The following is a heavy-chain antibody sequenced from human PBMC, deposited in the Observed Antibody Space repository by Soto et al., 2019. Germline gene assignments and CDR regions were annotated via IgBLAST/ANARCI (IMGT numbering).Heavy chain of an antibody. J-gene: IGHJ4*02. Sequence: SVKVSCKASGFTFTSSAMQWVRQARGQRLEWIGWIVVGSGNTNYAQKFQERVTITRDMSTSTAYMQLSSLRSEDTAVYYCAAVAGDSGYDSSDWGQGTLGTVSS. V-gene: IGHV1-58*02. D-gene: IGHD5-12*01. CDR3: AAVAGDSGYDSSD. CDR1: GFTFTSSA. CDR2: IVVGSGNT.